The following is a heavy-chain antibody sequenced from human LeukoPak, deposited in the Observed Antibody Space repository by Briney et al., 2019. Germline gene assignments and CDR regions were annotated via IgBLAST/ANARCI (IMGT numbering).Heavy chain of an antibody. CDR2: ISSSGSRI. Sequence: GGSLRLSCAASGFTFNDYYMSWIRQAPGKGLEWVSYISSSGSRIYYADSVKGRFTISRDNSKNTLYLQMNSLRAEDTAVYYCAKNLGGYSYGVFDYWGQGTLVTVSS. CDR3: AKNLGGYSYGVFDY. CDR1: GFTFNDYY. J-gene: IGHJ4*02. V-gene: IGHV3-11*01. D-gene: IGHD5-18*01.